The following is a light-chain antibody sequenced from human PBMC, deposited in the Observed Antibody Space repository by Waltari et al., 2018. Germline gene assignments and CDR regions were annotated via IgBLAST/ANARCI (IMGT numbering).Light chain of an antibody. CDR2: QDD. J-gene: IGLJ2*01. CDR1: RLAEKY. Sequence: SYELTQPPSVSVFPGQTASIACSCDRLAEKYTCWYQMKPGQSPQLLMFQDDRRPSGIPERFSGSNAGNTATLTISGTQAMDEADYYCQAWGDSVAVFGGGTKLTVL. CDR3: QAWGDSVAV. V-gene: IGLV3-1*01.